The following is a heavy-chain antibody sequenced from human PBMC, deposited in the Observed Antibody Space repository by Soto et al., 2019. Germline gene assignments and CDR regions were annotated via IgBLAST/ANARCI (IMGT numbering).Heavy chain of an antibody. Sequence: LSQTLSLTCAISGDSVSSNSAAWNWIRQSPSRGLEWLGRTYYRSKWYNDHAVSVKSRITINPDTSKNQFSLQLNSVIPEDTAVYYCARTYYDIWTGYYPSYYFDYWGQGAMVTVYS. D-gene: IGHD3-9*01. V-gene: IGHV6-1*01. CDR3: ARTYYDIWTGYYPSYYFDY. CDR2: TYYRSKWYN. CDR1: GDSVSSNSAA. J-gene: IGHJ4*02.